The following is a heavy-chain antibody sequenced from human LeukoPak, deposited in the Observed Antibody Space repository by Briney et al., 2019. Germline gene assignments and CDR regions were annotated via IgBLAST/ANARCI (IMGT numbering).Heavy chain of an antibody. V-gene: IGHV3-23*01. Sequence: GGSLRLSCAASGFTFSSYGMNWVRQAPGKGLEWVSGIGVGGTTYYADSVKGRFTISGDTSKNTLYLQMNSLRAEDTAVYYCANTQGYYDCWGQGTLVTVSS. CDR1: GFTFSSYG. D-gene: IGHD3-22*01. J-gene: IGHJ4*02. CDR3: ANTQGYYDC. CDR2: IGVGGTT.